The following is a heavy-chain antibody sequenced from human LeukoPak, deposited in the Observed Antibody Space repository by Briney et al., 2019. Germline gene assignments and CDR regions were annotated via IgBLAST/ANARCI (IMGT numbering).Heavy chain of an antibody. J-gene: IGHJ4*02. V-gene: IGHV4-39*01. CDR2: ISYSGST. CDR3: TRHSSSSFNFDY. D-gene: IGHD6-13*01. CDR1: GGSICSSGYY. Sequence: PSETLSLTCTVSGGSICSSGYYWGWIRQPPGKGLEWIGSISYSGSTYYNPSLKSRVTISVDTSKNQFSLKLSSVTAADTAVYYCTRHSSSSFNFDYWGQGTLVTVSS.